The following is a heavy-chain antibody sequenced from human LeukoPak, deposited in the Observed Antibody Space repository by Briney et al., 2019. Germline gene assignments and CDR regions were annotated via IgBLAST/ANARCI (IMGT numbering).Heavy chain of an antibody. CDR1: GFTFDDYA. Sequence: GGSLRLSCAASGFTFDDYAMHWVRQAPGKGLEWVSLISGDGGSTYYADSVKGRFTISRDNSKNSLNLQMNSLRTEDTALYYCATPDSRYFDWLLYWGQGTLVTVSS. J-gene: IGHJ4*02. V-gene: IGHV3-43*02. D-gene: IGHD3-9*01. CDR2: ISGDGGST. CDR3: ATPDSRYFDWLLY.